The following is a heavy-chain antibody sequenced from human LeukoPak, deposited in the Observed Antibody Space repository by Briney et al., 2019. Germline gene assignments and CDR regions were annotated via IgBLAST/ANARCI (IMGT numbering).Heavy chain of an antibody. J-gene: IGHJ6*03. D-gene: IGHD4-11*01. Sequence: SETLPLTRTVSGGSISSYYWSWIRQPPGKGLEWIGYIYYSGSTNYNPSLKSRVTISVDTSKNQFSLKLSSVTAADTAVYYCARASVTYYYYYYMDVWGKGTTVTVSS. CDR2: IYYSGST. V-gene: IGHV4-59*01. CDR3: ARASVTYYYYYYMDV. CDR1: GGSISSYY.